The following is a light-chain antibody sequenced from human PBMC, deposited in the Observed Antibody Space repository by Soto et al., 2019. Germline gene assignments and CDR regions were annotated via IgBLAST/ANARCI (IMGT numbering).Light chain of an antibody. V-gene: IGKV3-20*01. CDR2: AAS. CDR3: QQYCSSPWT. CDR1: QSVRNNY. J-gene: IGKJ1*01. Sequence: EIVLTQSPGTLSLSPGERATLSCRASQSVRNNYLAWYQQKPGQAPRLLIYAASGRATGIPDRFSGSGSGTDFTLTISRLEPEDFPVYHCQQYCSSPWTFGQGTKVEIK.